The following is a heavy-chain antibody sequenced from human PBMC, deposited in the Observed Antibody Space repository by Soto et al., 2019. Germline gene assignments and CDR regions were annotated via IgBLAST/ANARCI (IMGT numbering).Heavy chain of an antibody. V-gene: IGHV4-31*03. J-gene: IGHJ4*02. Sequence: QVRLQEQGPGLVKPSKTLSLTCTVSGGSISSGDYYWSWLRHHPGGGLEWIGYIHYSGNTYYDPSLKSRLTMSVDTSKNQFSLNLSSVTAADTAVYYCASTPGVAPADYYFDSWGLGTLVTVSS. CDR2: IHYSGNT. CDR1: GGSISSGDYY. CDR3: ASTPGVAPADYYFDS.